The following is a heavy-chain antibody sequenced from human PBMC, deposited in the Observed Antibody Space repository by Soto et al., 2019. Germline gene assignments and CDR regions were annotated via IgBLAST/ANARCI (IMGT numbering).Heavy chain of an antibody. D-gene: IGHD2-2*01. CDR3: ARLIVVVPAADGGVYYYYYYGMDV. CDR2: ISAYNGNT. Sequence: ASVKVSCKASGYTFTSYGISWVRQAPGQGLEWMGWISAYNGNTNYAQKHQGRVTMNTDTSTSTAYMELRSLRSDDTAVYYFARLIVVVPAADGGVYYYYYYGMDVWGQGTTVTVSS. J-gene: IGHJ6*02. V-gene: IGHV1-18*01. CDR1: GYTFTSYG.